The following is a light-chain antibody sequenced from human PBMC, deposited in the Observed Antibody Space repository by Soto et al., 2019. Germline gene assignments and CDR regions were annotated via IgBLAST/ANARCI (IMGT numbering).Light chain of an antibody. J-gene: IGLJ1*01. Sequence: QPALNQPGSVCRYRGQSINIYCTGNSREVGGYNYVSWYQQHPGKAPNLMIYDVSNRPSGVSNRFSGSKSGNTSSLTISGLQAEDEADYYCSSYTSSSTLEVIGTGTNVTV. V-gene: IGLV2-14*01. CDR1: SREVGGYNY. CDR2: DVS. CDR3: SSYTSSSTLEV.